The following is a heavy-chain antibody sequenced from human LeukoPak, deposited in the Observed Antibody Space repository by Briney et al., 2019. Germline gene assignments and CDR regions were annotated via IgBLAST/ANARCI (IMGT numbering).Heavy chain of an antibody. J-gene: IGHJ4*02. CDR1: GGSISSSNW. CDR2: IYHSGST. V-gene: IGHV4-4*02. Sequence: PSETLSLTCAVSGGSISSSNWWSWVRQPPGKGLEWIGEIYHSGSTNYNPSLKSRVTISVDKSKNQFSLKLTSVTAADTAVNYCASRRGGRNFFDYWGQGTLVTVSS. D-gene: IGHD3-16*01. CDR3: ASRRGGRNFFDY.